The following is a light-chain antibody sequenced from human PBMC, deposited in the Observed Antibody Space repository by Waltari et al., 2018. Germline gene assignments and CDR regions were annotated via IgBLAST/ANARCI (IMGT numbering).Light chain of an antibody. CDR1: SSAVGGYNY. Sequence: QSALTQPPSASGSPGQSVTISCTGTSSAVGGYNYVSWYQHHPGKAPKPMIYEVSKRPPGVPDLFSGSKSGNTASLTVSGLQAEDEADYYCSSYAGSNNFGVVFGGGTKLTVL. J-gene: IGLJ2*01. CDR2: EVS. V-gene: IGLV2-8*01. CDR3: SSYAGSNNFGVV.